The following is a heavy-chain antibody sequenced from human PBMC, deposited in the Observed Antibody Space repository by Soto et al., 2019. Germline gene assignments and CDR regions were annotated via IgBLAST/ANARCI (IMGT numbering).Heavy chain of an antibody. Sequence: QVQLVESGGGVVQPGRSLRLSCAASGFTLSNNGMHWVHQAPGKGLEWVAVISRDGNTKFYADSVKGRFAISKDNSENTLYLQMNSLRLEDTAVYFCARELASGNWGQGTLVTVSS. CDR1: GFTLSNNG. J-gene: IGHJ4*02. V-gene: IGHV3-30*03. D-gene: IGHD3-10*01. CDR3: ARELASGN. CDR2: ISRDGNTK.